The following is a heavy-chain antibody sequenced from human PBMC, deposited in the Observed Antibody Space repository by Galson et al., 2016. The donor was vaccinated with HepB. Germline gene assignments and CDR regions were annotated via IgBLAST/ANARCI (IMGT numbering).Heavy chain of an antibody. Sequence: SLRLSCAASGFSFSINWMHWVRQAPGQGLVWVSRIKSDGSITTYADSVKGRFTISRDNAKNTLYLQMNSLRAEDTAVYYCARDDYSGGRGSPDYWGQGTLVTVSS. CDR2: IKSDGSIT. D-gene: IGHD4/OR15-4a*01. J-gene: IGHJ4*02. CDR3: ARDDYSGGRGSPDY. CDR1: GFSFSINW. V-gene: IGHV3-74*03.